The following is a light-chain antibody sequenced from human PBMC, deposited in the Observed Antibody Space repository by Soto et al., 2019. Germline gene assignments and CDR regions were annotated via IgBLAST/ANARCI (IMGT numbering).Light chain of an antibody. J-gene: IGKJ1*01. V-gene: IGKV4-1*01. CDR1: QSVLYSFNNKNY. CDR3: QHYYIVPPWT. Sequence: DIVMTQSPDSLAVSLGERATINCRSSQSVLYSFNNKNYLGWYQQKPGQAPKLLIYWASTRESGVPDRFSGSGSGTDFTLAISSLQAEDVAVYYCQHYYIVPPWTFGQGTKVEIK. CDR2: WAS.